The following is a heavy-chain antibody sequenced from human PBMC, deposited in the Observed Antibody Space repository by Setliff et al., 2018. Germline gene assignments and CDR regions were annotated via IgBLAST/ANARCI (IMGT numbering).Heavy chain of an antibody. J-gene: IGHJ5*02. D-gene: IGHD3-3*01. CDR1: GFTFSSCW. V-gene: IGHV3-7*01. CDR2: INQDGSGK. CDR3: GGDVFDFRTGQGGP. Sequence: GESLKISCAASGFTFSSCWMAWVRQSPGRGLAWVANINQDGSGKVYVDSVKGRFTIFRDNAKNSLSLQMNDLRAEDTSVYYCGGDVFDFRTGQGGPWGKGTRVTVSS.